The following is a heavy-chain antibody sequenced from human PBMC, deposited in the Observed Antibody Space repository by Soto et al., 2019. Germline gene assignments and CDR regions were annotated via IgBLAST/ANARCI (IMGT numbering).Heavy chain of an antibody. D-gene: IGHD2-21*01. Sequence: LRLPCATSLLSLNKKSNRCLRQAPGKGLEWISYISPRSTFRDYADSVKGRFTISRDSVKNSRYLQMNNRTADDTGVYYYARGGGGGLFDPWGQGSVVTVSS. CDR3: ARGGGGGLFDP. CDR2: ISPRSTFR. V-gene: IGHV3-11*06. J-gene: IGHJ5*02. CDR1: LLSLNKKS.